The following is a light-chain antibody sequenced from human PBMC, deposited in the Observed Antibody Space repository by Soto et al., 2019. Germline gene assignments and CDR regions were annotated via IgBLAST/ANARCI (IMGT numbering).Light chain of an antibody. Sequence: EIVLTQSPGTLSVSPGERATPSCRASQSVSSSYLAWYQQKPGQAPRLLIYGASSRATGIPDRFSGSGSGTDFTLTISRLEPEDFAVYYCQQYGSSLWTFGQGTKVEIK. V-gene: IGKV3-20*01. J-gene: IGKJ1*01. CDR3: QQYGSSLWT. CDR1: QSVSSSY. CDR2: GAS.